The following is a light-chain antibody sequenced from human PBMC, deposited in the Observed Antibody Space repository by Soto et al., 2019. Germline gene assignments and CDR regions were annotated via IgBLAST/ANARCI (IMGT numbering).Light chain of an antibody. J-gene: IGKJ2*01. CDR1: QSLSNN. CDR3: QQYNYWPPYT. CDR2: GAS. V-gene: IGKV3-15*01. Sequence: EIVMTRSPATLSVSPGERATLSCRASQSLSNNLAWYQQKPGQAPRLLIYGASTRATGIPARFSGSGSGTEFTLTISSLQSGDFAVYYCQQYNYWPPYTFGQGTKVEIK.